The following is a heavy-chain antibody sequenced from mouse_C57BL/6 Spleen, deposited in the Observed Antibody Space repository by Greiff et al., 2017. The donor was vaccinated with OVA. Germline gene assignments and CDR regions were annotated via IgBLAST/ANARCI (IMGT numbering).Heavy chain of an antibody. CDR2: ISDGGSYT. J-gene: IGHJ1*03. CDR3: AREGSNGSYWYFDV. V-gene: IGHV5-4*01. CDR1: GFTFSSYA. Sequence: EVQRVESGGGLVKPGGSLKLSCAASGFTFSSYAMSWVRQTPEKRLEWVATISDGGSYTYYPDNVKGRFTISRDNAKNNLYLQMSHLKSEDTAMYYCAREGSNGSYWYFDVWGTGTTVTVSS. D-gene: IGHD2-5*01.